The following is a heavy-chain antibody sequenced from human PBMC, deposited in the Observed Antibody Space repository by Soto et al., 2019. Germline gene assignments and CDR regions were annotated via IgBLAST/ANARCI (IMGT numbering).Heavy chain of an antibody. J-gene: IGHJ4*02. Sequence: PSETLSLTCAVYGGAFIGYYCSLFRQPPGKWLEWIVEINHSGSTNYNPSLKSRVTISVDTSKNQFSLKLSSVTAADTALYDCARGFDILTGYAHWGQGTLVTVSS. CDR2: INHSGST. V-gene: IGHV4-34*01. CDR3: ARGFDILTGYAH. D-gene: IGHD3-9*01. CDR1: GGAFIGYY.